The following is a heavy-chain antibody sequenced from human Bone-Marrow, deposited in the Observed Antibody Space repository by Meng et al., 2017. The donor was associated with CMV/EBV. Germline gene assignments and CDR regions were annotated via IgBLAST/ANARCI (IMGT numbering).Heavy chain of an antibody. J-gene: IGHJ5*01. CDR2: IADDGSPQ. CDR3: ARTGGYPNWFDS. D-gene: IGHD2-15*01. V-gene: IGHV3-7*01. Sequence: GGSLRLSCVGSGFTFSSRWMSWVRQTPVKGLEWVATIADDGSPQYYVDSVKGRFTISRDNAKNSLYLEMNSLRVDDTGVYFCARTGGYPNWFDSWGPGTVVTVS. CDR1: GFTFSSRW.